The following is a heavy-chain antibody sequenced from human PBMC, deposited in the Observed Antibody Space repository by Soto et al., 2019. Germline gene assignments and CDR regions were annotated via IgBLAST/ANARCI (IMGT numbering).Heavy chain of an antibody. V-gene: IGHV5-51*01. Sequence: GESLKISCKGSGYSFDSYWIAWVRQMPGKGLEWMGSIYPGDSDTTYSPSIQGQVTISADKSSTTVYLQWNTLKASDTAMYYCAKTDGYEVEYWGQGTQVTVSS. CDR3: AKTDGYEVEY. CDR2: IYPGDSDT. D-gene: IGHD5-18*01. J-gene: IGHJ4*02. CDR1: GYSFDSYW.